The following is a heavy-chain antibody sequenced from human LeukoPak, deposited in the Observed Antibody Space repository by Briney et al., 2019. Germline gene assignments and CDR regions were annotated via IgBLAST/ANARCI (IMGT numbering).Heavy chain of an antibody. CDR1: GFTVSSNY. Sequence: GGSLRLSCAASGFTVSSNYMSWVRQAPGKWLEWVSVIYSGGSTYYADSVKGRFTISRDNSKNTLYLQMNSLRAEDTAVYYCARDVRDGYNWGYFDYWGQGTLVTVSS. J-gene: IGHJ4*02. V-gene: IGHV3-53*01. CDR2: IYSGGST. D-gene: IGHD5-24*01. CDR3: ARDVRDGYNWGYFDY.